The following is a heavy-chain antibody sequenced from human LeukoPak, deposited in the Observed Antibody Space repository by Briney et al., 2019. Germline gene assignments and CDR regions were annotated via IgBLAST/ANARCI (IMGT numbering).Heavy chain of an antibody. Sequence: GGSLRLSCAASGNYWMHWVRQAPGKGLVWVSHINGDGSWTTYADSVKGRFTISKDNAKNTVYLQMNNLRAEDTAVYYCVSFYETYWGRGTRVTVSS. D-gene: IGHD2-2*01. CDR2: INGDGSWT. CDR1: GNYW. CDR3: VSFYETY. J-gene: IGHJ4*02. V-gene: IGHV3-74*01.